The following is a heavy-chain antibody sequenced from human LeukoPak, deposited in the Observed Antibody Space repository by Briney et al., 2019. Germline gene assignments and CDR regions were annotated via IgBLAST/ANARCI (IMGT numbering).Heavy chain of an antibody. V-gene: IGHV3-48*04. J-gene: IGHJ4*02. CDR2: ISSSSSTI. Sequence: PGGFLRLSCAAPGFTFSSYSMNWVRQAPGKGLEWVSYISSSSSTIYYADSVKGRFTISRDNAKNSLYLQMNSLRAEDTAVYYCARDNVLLWSRQREDFDYWGQGTLVTVSS. CDR3: ARDNVLLWSRQREDFDY. CDR1: GFTFSSYS. D-gene: IGHD3-10*01.